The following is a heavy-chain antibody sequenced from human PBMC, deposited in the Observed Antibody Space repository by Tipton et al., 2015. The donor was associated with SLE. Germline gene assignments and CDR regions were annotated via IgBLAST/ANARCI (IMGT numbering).Heavy chain of an antibody. Sequence: TLSLTCTVSGDSISSAPSSGSYYWNWIRQPAGKGLEWIGRIYTSGSTNYNPSLKSRLTISVDTSKNQFSLKLTSVTAADTAVYYCARSTAAGPEAFDIWGQGTMVTVSS. J-gene: IGHJ3*02. CDR3: ARSTAAGPEAFDI. CDR1: GDSISSAPSSGSYY. CDR2: IYTSGST. D-gene: IGHD6-13*01. V-gene: IGHV4-61*02.